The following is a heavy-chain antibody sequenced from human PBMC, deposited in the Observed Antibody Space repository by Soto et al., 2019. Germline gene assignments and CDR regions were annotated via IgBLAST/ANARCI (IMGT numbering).Heavy chain of an antibody. CDR1: DASISTATFY. CDR2: IYYSGSA. J-gene: IGHJ4*02. D-gene: IGHD6-19*01. Sequence: PSETLSLICTVSDASISTATFYWIRQLPGEALEWIGYIYYSGSAYYNSSLRSRATLSLDTSKSEFSLTLTSLTAADTAVYYCARGEAGVAGRLDYWGQGTLVTVS. CDR3: ARGEAGVAGRLDY. V-gene: IGHV4-31*03.